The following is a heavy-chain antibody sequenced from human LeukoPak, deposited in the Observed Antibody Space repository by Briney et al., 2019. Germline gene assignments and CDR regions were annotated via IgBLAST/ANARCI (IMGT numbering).Heavy chain of an antibody. CDR1: GGSISSYY. V-gene: IGHV4-4*07. Sequence: SSETLSLTCTVSGGSISSYYWSWIRQPAGKGLEWIGRIYTSGSTSYNPSLKSRVTMSVDTSKNQFSLKLSSVTAADTAVYYCARDMRTVVTTVPYYYYYMDVWGKGTTVTISS. CDR2: IYTSGST. J-gene: IGHJ6*03. CDR3: ARDMRTVVTTVPYYYYYMDV. D-gene: IGHD3-10*01.